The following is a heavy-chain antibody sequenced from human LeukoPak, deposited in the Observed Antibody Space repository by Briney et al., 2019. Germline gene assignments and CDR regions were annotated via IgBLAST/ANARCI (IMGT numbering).Heavy chain of an antibody. Sequence: PSETLSLTCAVYGGSFSGYYWSWIRQPPGKGLEWIGEINHSGSTNYNPSLKSRVTISVDTSKNQFSLKLSSVTAADTAVYYCVFWSGYYGPHYWGQGTLVTVSS. D-gene: IGHD3-3*01. V-gene: IGHV4-34*01. CDR1: GGSFSGYY. J-gene: IGHJ4*02. CDR2: INHSGST. CDR3: VFWSGYYGPHY.